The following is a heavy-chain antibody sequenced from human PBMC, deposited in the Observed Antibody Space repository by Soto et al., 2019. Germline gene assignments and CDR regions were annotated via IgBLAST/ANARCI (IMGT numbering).Heavy chain of an antibody. Sequence: GGSLRLSCAASGFTFSSYGMHWVRQAPGKGLEWVAVISYDGSNKYYADSVKGRFTISRDNSKNTLYLQMNSLRAEDTAVYYSAKDRYSSSRAPVKKGYYYGMDVWGQGPTVTVSS. CDR1: GFTFSSYG. CDR2: ISYDGSNK. V-gene: IGHV3-30*18. D-gene: IGHD6-13*01. J-gene: IGHJ6*02. CDR3: AKDRYSSSRAPVKKGYYYGMDV.